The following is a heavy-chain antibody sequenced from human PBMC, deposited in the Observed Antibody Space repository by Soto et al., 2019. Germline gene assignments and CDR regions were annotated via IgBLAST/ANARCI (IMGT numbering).Heavy chain of an antibody. CDR2: IGASGATT. J-gene: IGHJ4*02. CDR3: AKANGDSGHYPCFDC. Sequence: EVQLLDSGGGLVQPGESLRLSCAASGFSFRSNAMSWVRQAPGKGLEWVSAIGASGATTYYADSVKGRFTISRDNSRDTLYLQMSSLRVEDTARYYCAKANGDSGHYPCFDCWGQGTLVTVSS. CDR1: GFSFRSNA. D-gene: IGHD1-26*01. V-gene: IGHV3-23*01.